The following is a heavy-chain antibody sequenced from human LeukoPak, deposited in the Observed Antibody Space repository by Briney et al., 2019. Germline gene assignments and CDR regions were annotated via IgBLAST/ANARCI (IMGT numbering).Heavy chain of an antibody. J-gene: IGHJ4*02. V-gene: IGHV4-34*01. CDR2: INHSGST. CDR1: GGSFSGYY. D-gene: IGHD4-17*01. CDR3: ARGGYYGDYLFDY. Sequence: PSETLSLXCAVYGGSFSGYYWSWNRQPPGKGLEWIGEINHSGSTNYNPSLKSRVTISVDTSKNQFSLKLSSVTAADTAVYYCARGGYYGDYLFDYWGQGTLITVSS.